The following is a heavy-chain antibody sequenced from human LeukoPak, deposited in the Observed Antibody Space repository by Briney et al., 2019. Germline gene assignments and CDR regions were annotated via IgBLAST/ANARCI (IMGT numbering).Heavy chain of an antibody. CDR3: AKDTWELSSY. CDR1: GFTFSTYA. J-gene: IGHJ4*02. D-gene: IGHD3-10*01. CDR2: ISDSGDST. Sequence: GGSLRLSCADSGFTFSTYAMSWVRQAPGKGLEWVSGISDSGDSTYYADSVKGRFTIFRDNSKNTLYLQMSSLGAEDTAVYYCAKDTWELSSYWGQGTLVTVSS. V-gene: IGHV3-23*01.